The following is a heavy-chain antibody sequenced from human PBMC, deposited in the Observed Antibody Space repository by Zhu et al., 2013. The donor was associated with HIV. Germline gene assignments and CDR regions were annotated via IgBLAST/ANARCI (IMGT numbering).Heavy chain of an antibody. CDR1: GGAFSTSV. J-gene: IGHJ6*02. CDR2: IIPIFRST. Sequence: QVQLVQSGAEVKQPGSSVTLSCKASGGAFSTSVFNWVRQAPGQGLEWMGGIIPIFRSTNDAEKFQGRVTISADDSTNIVYLELSSLRNEDTAIYYCARGATRGYCSRTTCDEDGLDVWGQGTTVTVSS. D-gene: IGHD2-2*01. CDR3: ARGATRGYCSRTTCDEDGLDV. V-gene: IGHV1-69*01.